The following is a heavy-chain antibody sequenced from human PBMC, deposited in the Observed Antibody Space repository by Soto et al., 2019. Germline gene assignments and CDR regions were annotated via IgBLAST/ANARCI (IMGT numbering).Heavy chain of an antibody. Sequence: ASVKVSCKASGYTFTGYYMHWVRQAPGQGLEWMGWINPNSGGTNYAQKFQGWVTMTRDTCISTAYMRLSRLRSDDPAVYYCARGGPKYDYIWGSYPDWFYPWGQGTLVTVSS. D-gene: IGHD3-16*02. CDR1: GYTFTGYY. CDR3: ARGGPKYDYIWGSYPDWFYP. J-gene: IGHJ5*02. CDR2: INPNSGGT. V-gene: IGHV1-2*04.